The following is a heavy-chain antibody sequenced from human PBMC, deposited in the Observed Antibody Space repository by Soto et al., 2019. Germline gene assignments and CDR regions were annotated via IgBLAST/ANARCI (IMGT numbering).Heavy chain of an antibody. CDR1: GFTFSDYY. CDR2: ISSSGNII. J-gene: IGHJ4*02. V-gene: IGHV3-11*01. CDR3: ARDLGYYASDGYFDY. Sequence: QVQLVESGGNLVKPGGSLRLSCAGSGFTFSDYYMSWIRQAPGKGLEWVSYISSSGNIIYYADSVKGRFTTSRDNAKNSLYLQMNSLRAEDTAVYYCARDLGYYASDGYFDYWGQGTLVTVSS. D-gene: IGHD3-22*01.